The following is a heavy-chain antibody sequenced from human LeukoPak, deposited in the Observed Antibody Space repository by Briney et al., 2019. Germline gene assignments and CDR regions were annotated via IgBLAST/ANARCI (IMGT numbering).Heavy chain of an antibody. CDR1: GGSISSYY. Sequence: SETLSLTCNVSGGSISSYYWGWIRQPPGKGLEWLGYIYTSGSTNYNPSLKSRVAISVDTSKNQFSLTLSSVTAADTAVYYCARRWYSWHDHAFDIWGQGTMVTVSS. CDR2: IYTSGST. V-gene: IGHV4-4*09. CDR3: ARRWYSWHDHAFDI. J-gene: IGHJ3*02. D-gene: IGHD1-1*01.